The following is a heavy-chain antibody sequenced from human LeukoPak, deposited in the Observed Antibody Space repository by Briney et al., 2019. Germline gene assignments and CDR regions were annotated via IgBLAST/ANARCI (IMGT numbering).Heavy chain of an antibody. D-gene: IGHD6-6*01. J-gene: IGHJ4*02. CDR1: GYSFTSYW. Sequence: HGESLKISCKGSGYSFTSYWIGWVRQMPGKGLEWMGIIYPGDSDTRYSPSFQGQVTISADKSISTAYLQWSRLKASDPAMYSCARRVWYSSSRHYFDSWGQGTLVTVSS. CDR3: ARRVWYSSSRHYFDS. CDR2: IYPGDSDT. V-gene: IGHV5-51*01.